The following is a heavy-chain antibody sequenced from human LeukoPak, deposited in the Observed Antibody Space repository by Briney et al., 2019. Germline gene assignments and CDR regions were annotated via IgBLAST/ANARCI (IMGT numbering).Heavy chain of an antibody. V-gene: IGHV3-30*18. CDR3: AKDQDYDCVWGSFYDAFDI. J-gene: IGHJ3*02. Sequence: GRSLRLSCAASGFTFGTYGMHWVRQAPGKGLEWVALISFDGTNEYYAGSVKGRFTISRDISKNTLYLQMNSLRADDTAVYYCAKDQDYDCVWGSFYDAFDIWGQGTMVTVSS. CDR1: GFTFGTYG. CDR2: ISFDGTNE. D-gene: IGHD3-16*01.